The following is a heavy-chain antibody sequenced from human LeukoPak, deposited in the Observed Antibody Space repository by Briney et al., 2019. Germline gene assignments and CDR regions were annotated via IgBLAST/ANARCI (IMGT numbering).Heavy chain of an antibody. V-gene: IGHV3-30-3*01. CDR2: ISYDGSNK. CDR1: GFTFSSYA. J-gene: IGHJ4*01. Sequence: GGSLRLSCAASGFTFSSYAMHWVRQAPGKGLEWVAVISYDGSNKYYADSVKGRFTISRDNSRNTLYMKMNSLRVEDTAVYYCARGVGETLSGWTLDYWGHGTLVAVSS. CDR3: ARGVGETLSGWTLDY. D-gene: IGHD6-19*01.